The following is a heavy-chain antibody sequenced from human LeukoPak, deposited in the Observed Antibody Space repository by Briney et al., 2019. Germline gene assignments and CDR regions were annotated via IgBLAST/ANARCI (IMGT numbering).Heavy chain of an antibody. Sequence: SETLSLTCTVSGGSISSYYWSWIRQPPGKGLEWIGYIYYSGSTNYNPSLKSRVTISVDTSKNQFSLKLSSVTAADTAVYYCARTGGWLYYFDYWGQGTLVTVSS. D-gene: IGHD5-24*01. J-gene: IGHJ4*02. CDR2: IYYSGST. CDR3: ARTGGWLYYFDY. V-gene: IGHV4-59*08. CDR1: GGSISSYY.